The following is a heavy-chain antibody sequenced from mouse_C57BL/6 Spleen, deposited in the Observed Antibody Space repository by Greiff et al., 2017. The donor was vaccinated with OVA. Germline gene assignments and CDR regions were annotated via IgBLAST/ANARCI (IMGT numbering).Heavy chain of an antibody. Sequence: EVQLVESGGGLVKPGGSLKLSCAASGFTFSSYAMSWVRQTPEKRLEWVATISDGGSYTYYPDNVKGRFTISRDNAKNNLYLQMSDLKSEDTAKYYCAADYYGSSGYWGQGTSVTVSS. CDR1: GFTFSSYA. D-gene: IGHD1-1*01. CDR3: AADYYGSSGY. V-gene: IGHV5-4*01. CDR2: ISDGGSYT. J-gene: IGHJ4*01.